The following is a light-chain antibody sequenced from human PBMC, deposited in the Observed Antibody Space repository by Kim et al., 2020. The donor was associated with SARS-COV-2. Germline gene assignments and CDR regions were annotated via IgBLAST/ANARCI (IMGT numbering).Light chain of an antibody. CDR1: SLRGYY. CDR2: GKN. V-gene: IGLV3-19*01. J-gene: IGLJ1*01. Sequence: LGQTVRITCQGDSLRGYYASWYQQKPGQAPVLVIYGKNNRPSGIPDRFSGSSSGNTASLTITGAQAEDEADYYCNSRDSSGYHHYVFGTGTKVTVL. CDR3: NSRDSSGYHHYV.